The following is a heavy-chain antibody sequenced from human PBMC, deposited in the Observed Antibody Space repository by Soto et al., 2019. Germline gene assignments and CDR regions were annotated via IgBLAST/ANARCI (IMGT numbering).Heavy chain of an antibody. J-gene: IGHJ3*02. CDR1: GFTFSSYA. CDR2: IGDSGAHT. V-gene: IGHV3-23*01. Sequence: EVQLLESGGGLVQPGGSLRLSCAASGFTFSSYAMTWVRQAPGKGLEWVSAIGDSGAHTVYADSVKGRFTISRDNAKNSLYLQMDSLRAEDTAVYYCASPVVTAPNDAFDIWGQGTVVTVSS. D-gene: IGHD2-21*02. CDR3: ASPVVTAPNDAFDI.